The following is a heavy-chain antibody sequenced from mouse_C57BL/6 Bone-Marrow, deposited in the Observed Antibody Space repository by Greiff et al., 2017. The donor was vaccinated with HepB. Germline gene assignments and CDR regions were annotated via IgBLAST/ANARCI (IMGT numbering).Heavy chain of an antibody. Sequence: EVQRVESGGGLVKPGGSLKFSCAASGFTFSDYGMHWVRQAPEKGLEWVAYISSGSSTIYYADTVKGRFTISRDNAKNTLFLQMTSLRSEDTAMYYGARTETGAMDYWGQGTSVTVSS. J-gene: IGHJ4*01. V-gene: IGHV5-17*01. CDR3: ARTETGAMDY. CDR2: ISSGSSTI. CDR1: GFTFSDYG.